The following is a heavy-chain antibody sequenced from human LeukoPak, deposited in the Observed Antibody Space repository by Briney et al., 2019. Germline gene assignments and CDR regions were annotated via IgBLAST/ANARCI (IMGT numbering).Heavy chain of an antibody. Sequence: PGGSLRLSCAASGFTFSTYAMHWVRQAPGKGLEWVAVISYDGSNTYSADSVKGRFTTSRDNSKNTLYLQMNSLRAEDTAVYYCARGDYGWGYWGQGTLVTVSS. CDR2: ISYDGSNT. CDR1: GFTFSTYA. CDR3: ARGDYGWGY. J-gene: IGHJ4*02. V-gene: IGHV3-30-3*01. D-gene: IGHD3-10*01.